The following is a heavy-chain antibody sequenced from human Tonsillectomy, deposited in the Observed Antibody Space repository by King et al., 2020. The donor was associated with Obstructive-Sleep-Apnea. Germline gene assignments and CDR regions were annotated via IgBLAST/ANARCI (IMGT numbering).Heavy chain of an antibody. CDR1: GYNFTDYG. CDR3: ARDKPRYAGIHYPKDAFDI. D-gene: IGHD2-8*01. J-gene: IGHJ3*02. V-gene: IGHV1-18*01. CDR2: TCGENGNR. Sequence: QLVQSGAEVKKPGASVKVSCKASGYNFTDYGITWVRQAPGQGLEWMGWTCGENGNRNDGQKFQSCVTMTTDKATTTAYMELRSLRSDDTAVYFCARDKPRYAGIHYPKDAFDIWGQGTMVTVSS.